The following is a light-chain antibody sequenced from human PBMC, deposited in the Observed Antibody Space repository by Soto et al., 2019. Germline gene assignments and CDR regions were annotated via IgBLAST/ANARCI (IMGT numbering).Light chain of an antibody. CDR2: KAS. J-gene: IGKJ4*01. Sequence: DIQMTQSPSTLSASVGDRVTITCRASQSISSWLAWYQQKPGKAPKLLIYKASSLESGLPSRFSGSGSGTEFTLTISSLQPDDFATYYCQQYNSHPTFGGGTKVEIK. CDR3: QQYNSHPT. CDR1: QSISSW. V-gene: IGKV1-5*03.